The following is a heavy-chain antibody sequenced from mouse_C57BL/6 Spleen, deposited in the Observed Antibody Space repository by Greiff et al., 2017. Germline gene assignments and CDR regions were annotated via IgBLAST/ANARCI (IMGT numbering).Heavy chain of an antibody. J-gene: IGHJ2*01. D-gene: IGHD1-1*01. CDR3: ARDPFPYYYGSSLDY. CDR2: ISYDGSN. CDR1: GYSITSGYY. Sequence: EVKLLESGPGLVKPSQSLSLTCSVTGYSITSGYYWNWIRQFPGNKLEWMGYISYDGSNNYNPSLKNRISITRDTSKNQFFLKLNSVTTEDTATYYCARDPFPYYYGSSLDYWGQGTTLTVSS. V-gene: IGHV3-6*01.